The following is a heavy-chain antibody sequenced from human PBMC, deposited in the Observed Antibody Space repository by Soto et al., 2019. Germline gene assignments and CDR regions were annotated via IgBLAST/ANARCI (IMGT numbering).Heavy chain of an antibody. CDR1: GFTFSSYW. CDR2: IKQDGSEK. V-gene: IGHV3-7*03. J-gene: IGHJ6*02. CDR3: ARSGVRPHYFYFYGMDV. D-gene: IGHD1-1*01. Sequence: GGSLRLSCAASGFTFSSYWLSWVRRAPGKGLEWVANIKQDGSEKNYANSVKGRFTISRDNAEKSLYLQMNSLRAEDTAVYYCARSGVRPHYFYFYGMDVWGQGTTVTVSS.